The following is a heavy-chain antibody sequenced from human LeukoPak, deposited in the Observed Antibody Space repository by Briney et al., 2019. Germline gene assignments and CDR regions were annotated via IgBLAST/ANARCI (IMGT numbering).Heavy chain of an antibody. CDR1: GYTFTSYY. J-gene: IGHJ4*02. V-gene: IGHV1-46*01. Sequence: SVKVSCKASGYTFTSYYMHWVRQAPGQGLEWMGIINPSGGSTSYAQKFQGRVTMTRDTSTSTVYMELSSLRSEDTAVYYCARSWAGYCSGGSCYSLDYWGQGTLVTVSS. CDR2: INPSGGST. CDR3: ARSWAGYCSGGSCYSLDY. D-gene: IGHD2-15*01.